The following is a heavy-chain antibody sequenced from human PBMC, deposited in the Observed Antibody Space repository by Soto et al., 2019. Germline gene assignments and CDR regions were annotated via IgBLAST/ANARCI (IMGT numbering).Heavy chain of an antibody. D-gene: IGHD6-13*01. V-gene: IGHV4-59*01. CDR3: ARSRREAVAGYTLDN. Sequence: PSETLSLTCTVSGGSISSNYWTWIRQPPGKGLEWIGYVYNSGSTNYNPSLKSRVTISEDTSKGQFSLKVNSMTAADTAVYYCARSRREAVAGYTLDNWGQGILVTVSS. J-gene: IGHJ4*02. CDR2: VYNSGST. CDR1: GGSISSNY.